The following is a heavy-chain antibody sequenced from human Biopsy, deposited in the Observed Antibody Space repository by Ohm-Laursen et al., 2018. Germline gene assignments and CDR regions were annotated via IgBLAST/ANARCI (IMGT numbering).Heavy chain of an antibody. D-gene: IGHD1-26*01. CDR1: GGSIGSFF. V-gene: IGHV4-59*01. CDR3: ARVGAGAPSIDYFDY. J-gene: IGHJ4*02. CDR2: IYYSGST. Sequence: TLSLTCTVSGGSIGSFFWSWIRQPPGKGLVWIGYIYYSGSTNYNPSLRSRVTISVDTSKNQFSLELSSVTAADTAVYYCARVGAGAPSIDYFDYWGQGALVTVSS.